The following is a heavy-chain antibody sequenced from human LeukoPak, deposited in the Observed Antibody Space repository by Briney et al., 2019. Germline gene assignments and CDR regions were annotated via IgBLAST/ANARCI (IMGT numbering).Heavy chain of an antibody. J-gene: IGHJ4*02. D-gene: IGHD3-10*01. CDR1: GFTFSTFA. CDR3: VRDVGAVRGEVYFDY. Sequence: GGSLRLSCAASGFTFSTFAMHWVRLSPGKGLEWVSSITGSGPYMLYADSVKHRFTISRDNTKNLLYLEINSLRAEDTAMYFCVRDVGAVRGEVYFDYWGQGTLVTVSS. CDR2: ITGSGPYM. V-gene: IGHV3-21*06.